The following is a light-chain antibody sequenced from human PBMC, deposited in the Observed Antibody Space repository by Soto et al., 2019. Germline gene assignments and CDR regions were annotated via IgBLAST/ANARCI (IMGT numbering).Light chain of an antibody. Sequence: DVQLTPSPSFLSASVGDRVTIPCRASQGISSYLAWYQQKPGKAPKLLIYAASTLQSGVPSRFSGSGSGTEFTLTISSLQPEDFATYYCQQLNSYPRTFGQGTKVDIK. CDR3: QQLNSYPRT. V-gene: IGKV1-9*01. J-gene: IGKJ1*01. CDR2: AAS. CDR1: QGISSY.